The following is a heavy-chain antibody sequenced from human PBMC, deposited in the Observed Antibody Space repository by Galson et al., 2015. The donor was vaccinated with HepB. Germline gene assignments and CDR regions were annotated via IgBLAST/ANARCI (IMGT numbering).Heavy chain of an antibody. CDR1: GFTFSSYS. CDR2: ISSSSSYI. D-gene: IGHD3-22*01. V-gene: IGHV3-21*01. Sequence: SLRLSCAASGFTFSSYSMNWVRQAPGKGLEWVSSISSSSSYIYYADSVKGRFTISRDNAKNSLYLQMNSLRAEDTAVYYCARAPGWGRYYDDSSTKALDNWGQGTMVTVSS. J-gene: IGHJ3*02. CDR3: ARAPGWGRYYDDSSTKALDN.